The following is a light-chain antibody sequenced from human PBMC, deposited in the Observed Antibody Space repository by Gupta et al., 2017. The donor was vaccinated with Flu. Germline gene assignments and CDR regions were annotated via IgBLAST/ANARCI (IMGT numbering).Light chain of an antibody. J-gene: IGLJ2*01. CDR1: SSAVGAYNY. V-gene: IGLV2-11*01. CDR3: CAGGDDFV. CDR2: DGY. Sequence: QSALPQPRSVSGSPGQSVAISCTGTSSAVGAYNYVSWYQQHPGKHPKLIIYDGYTRTAAGTDGFTGAKSGNTAAMTIAGRKAEDEDDYHSCAGGDDFVFGGGTKLTVL.